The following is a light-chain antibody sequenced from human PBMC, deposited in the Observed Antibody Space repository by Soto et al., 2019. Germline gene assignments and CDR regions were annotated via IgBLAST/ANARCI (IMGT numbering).Light chain of an antibody. CDR1: SSDAGGYNY. Sequence: QSALTKPASVSGSPGQSITISCTGTSSDAGGYNYVSWYQQYPGKAPKLMIYEVSNRPSGVSNRFSGSQSGNTASLTISGLQAEDEADYYCTSYTSNTTLIFGTGTKVTVL. J-gene: IGLJ1*01. CDR3: TSYTSNTTLI. CDR2: EVS. V-gene: IGLV2-14*01.